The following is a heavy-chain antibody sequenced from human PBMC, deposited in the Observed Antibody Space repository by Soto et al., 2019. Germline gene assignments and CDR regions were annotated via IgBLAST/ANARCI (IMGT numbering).Heavy chain of an antibody. CDR3: AKDRGAGDLGPKWDFDC. D-gene: IGHD1-26*01. CDR1: GFTFSSYA. J-gene: IGHJ4*02. Sequence: EVQLLESGGGLVQPGGSLRLSFAVSGFTFSSYAMSWVRQAPGKGLEWVSAISGSGGRTYYADSVKGRFTISRDNSKNTLYLQMNSLRAEDTAVYYCAKDRGAGDLGPKWDFDCWGQGTLVTVSS. V-gene: IGHV3-23*01. CDR2: ISGSGGRT.